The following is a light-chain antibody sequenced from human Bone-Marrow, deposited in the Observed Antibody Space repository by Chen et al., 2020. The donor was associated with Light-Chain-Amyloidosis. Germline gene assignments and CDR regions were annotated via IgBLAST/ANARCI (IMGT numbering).Light chain of an antibody. CDR2: RGS. V-gene: IGLV3-25*03. J-gene: IGLJ2*01. CDR3: QSADSSGTYEVI. Sequence: SYELSQPPSVSVSPGQPARTTRSGDDLPTKYAHWYQQKPGQAPVLVIHRGSERPSGISERFSGSSSGTTATLTISGVQSEDEADYHCQSADSSGTYEVIFGGGTKLTVL. CDR1: DLPTKY.